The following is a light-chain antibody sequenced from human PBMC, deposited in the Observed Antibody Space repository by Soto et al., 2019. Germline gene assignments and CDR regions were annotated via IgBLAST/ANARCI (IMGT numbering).Light chain of an antibody. CDR2: GAA. Sequence: EIVMTQSPGTLSLSPGERATLSCRASQSVSRNFFAWYQQKPGQAPRLLIYGAASRATGIPARFSGSGYGTEFTLTISRMEPEDFAVYYCQQYDNWPRTFGEGTKVKIK. CDR3: QQYDNWPRT. V-gene: IGKV3-20*01. CDR1: QSVSRNF. J-gene: IGKJ1*01.